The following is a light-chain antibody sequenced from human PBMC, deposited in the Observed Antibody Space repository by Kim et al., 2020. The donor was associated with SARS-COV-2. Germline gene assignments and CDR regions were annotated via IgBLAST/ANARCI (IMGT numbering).Light chain of an antibody. CDR2: WAS. V-gene: IGKV4-1*01. J-gene: IGKJ4*01. CDR1: RSVLYSSNNKNY. CDR3: QQYYSTPLT. Sequence: ATINCKSSRSVLYSSNNKNYLAWYQQKPGQPPKLLIYWASTREFGVPDRFSGSGSGTDFTLTISSLQAEDVAVYYCQQYYSTPLTFGGGTKVDIK.